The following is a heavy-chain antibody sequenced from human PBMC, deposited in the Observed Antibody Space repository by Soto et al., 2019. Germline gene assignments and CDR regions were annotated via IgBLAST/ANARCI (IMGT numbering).Heavy chain of an antibody. V-gene: IGHV1-18*01. CDR2: ISGYNGDT. J-gene: IGHJ6*02. CDR3: AKNGQPPYYYYGLDV. D-gene: IGHD2-8*01. CDR1: AYTFTRYG. Sequence: QGHLVQSGAEVKKPGASVKVSCKTSAYTFTRYGISWVRQAPGQGLELMGLISGYNGDTNYAQNPQYRVTMTIDRPTTSVYMELRSLTSDDTAVYYCAKNGQPPYYYYGLDVWGQGTTVTVSS.